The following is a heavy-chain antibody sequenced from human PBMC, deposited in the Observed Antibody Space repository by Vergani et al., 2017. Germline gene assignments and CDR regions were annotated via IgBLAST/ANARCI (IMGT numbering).Heavy chain of an antibody. J-gene: IGHJ4*02. CDR1: GFTFSSHR. D-gene: IGHD2-15*01. CDR3: AREMRCSGGSCYPSTHDY. Sequence: EVQLVESGGGLVKPGGSLRLSCAASGFTFSSHRMNWVRPAPGKGMEWVSFISSSGSYIYYADSVKGRFTISRDNAKNSLYLQMNSLRAEDTAVYYCAREMRCSGGSCYPSTHDYWGQGTRVTVSS. V-gene: IGHV3-21*01. CDR2: ISSSGSYI.